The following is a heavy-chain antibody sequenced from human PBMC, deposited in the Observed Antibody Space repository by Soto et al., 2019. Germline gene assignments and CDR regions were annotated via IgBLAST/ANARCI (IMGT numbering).Heavy chain of an antibody. J-gene: IGHJ4*02. D-gene: IGHD7-27*01. CDR3: ARVDDGNWGSMILTY. V-gene: IGHV4-30-4*01. CDR2: IYYSGST. CDR1: GGSISSGDYY. Sequence: QVQLQESGPGLVKPSQTLSLTCTVSGGSISSGDYYWSWIRQPPGKGLEWIGYIYYSGSTYYNPSRKSRVTISVDTSKNQFSLKLSSVTAADTAVYYCARVDDGNWGSMILTYWGQGTLVTVSS.